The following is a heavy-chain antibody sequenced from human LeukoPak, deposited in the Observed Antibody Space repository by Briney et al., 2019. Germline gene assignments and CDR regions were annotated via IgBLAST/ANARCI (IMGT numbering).Heavy chain of an antibody. CDR2: IYYSGST. CDR1: GGSISSYY. V-gene: IGHV4-59*08. CDR3: ARGAYFYGSGINWFDP. D-gene: IGHD3-10*01. J-gene: IGHJ5*02. Sequence: SETLSLTCTVSGGSISSYYWSWIRQPPGKGLEWIGYIYYSGSTNYNPSLKSRVTISVDTSKNQFSLKLSSVTAADTAVYYCARGAYFYGSGINWFDPWGQGTLVTVSS.